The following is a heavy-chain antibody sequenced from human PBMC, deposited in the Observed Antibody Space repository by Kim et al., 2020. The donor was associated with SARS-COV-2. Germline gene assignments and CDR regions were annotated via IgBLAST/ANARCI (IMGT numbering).Heavy chain of an antibody. CDR2: IYSGGSST. D-gene: IGHD5-12*01. Sequence: GGSLRLSCAASGFTFSSYAMSWVRQAPGKGLEWVSVIYSGGSSTYYADSVKGRFTISRDNSKNTLYLQMNSLRAEDTAVYYCAKNFKVSGYDASRQGYYCDVGMDVWGERNTGTASS. J-gene: IGHJ6*01. CDR3: AKNFKVSGYDASRQGYYCDVGMDV. V-gene: IGHV3-23*03. CDR1: GFTFSSYA.